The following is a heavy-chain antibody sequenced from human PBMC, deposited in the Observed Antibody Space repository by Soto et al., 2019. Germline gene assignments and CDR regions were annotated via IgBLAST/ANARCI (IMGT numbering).Heavy chain of an antibody. CDR2: IKQGGNEK. Sequence: GVSLRLSCSSSVFIFSTYLISWFLQAPVNWLEWVANIKQGGNEKFYVDSVKGRFTISRDNDKKSLYLQMDSLRVEDTAVYYCVGALNYEVPYYYYGMEVWGKGNTVNVS. CDR1: VFIFSTYL. D-gene: IGHD3-16*01. J-gene: IGHJ6*04. CDR3: VGALNYEVPYYYYGMEV. V-gene: IGHV3-7*01.